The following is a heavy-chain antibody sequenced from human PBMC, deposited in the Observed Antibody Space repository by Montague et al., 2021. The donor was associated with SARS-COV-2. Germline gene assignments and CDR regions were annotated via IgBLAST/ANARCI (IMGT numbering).Heavy chain of an antibody. CDR3: VRDHPYGGPREAYDI. V-gene: IGHV4-59*01. Sequence: ETLSLTCTVSGGSITGYYWCWLWRCPGQGLERIAFIYDGGAVNSNSSLGRRVTISTDTSKNQLSLKVNSVTAADTAVYYCVRDHPYGGPREAYDIWGQGTVATVSS. D-gene: IGHD4-17*01. CDR1: GGSITGYY. CDR2: IYDGGAV. J-gene: IGHJ3*02.